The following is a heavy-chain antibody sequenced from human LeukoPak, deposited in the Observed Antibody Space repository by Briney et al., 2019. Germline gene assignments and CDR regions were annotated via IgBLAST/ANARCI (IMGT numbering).Heavy chain of an antibody. J-gene: IGHJ3*02. CDR3: ARDHAFDI. V-gene: IGHV3-49*04. CDR1: GFTFGDYA. CDR2: IRSKAYGGTT. Sequence: QSGGSLRLSCTASGFTFGDYAMSWVRQAPGKGLEWVGFIRSKAYGGTTEYAASVKGRFTISRDDSKSIAYLQMNSLKTEDTAVYYCARDHAFDIWGQGTMVTVSS.